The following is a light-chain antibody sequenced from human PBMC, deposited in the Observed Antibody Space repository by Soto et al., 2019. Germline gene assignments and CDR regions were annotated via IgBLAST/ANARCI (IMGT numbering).Light chain of an antibody. CDR2: GAS. CDR3: QQFGSSPYA. V-gene: IGKV3-20*01. Sequence: EVVLTQSPGTLSLSPGERATLSCRASQSVSSNYLAWYQQKPGQAPRLLIYGASSRATGIPDRFSGSGSGTDFTLTVSRLEPEDFATSYCQQFGSSPYAFGQGTRLAIK. CDR1: QSVSSNY. J-gene: IGKJ2*01.